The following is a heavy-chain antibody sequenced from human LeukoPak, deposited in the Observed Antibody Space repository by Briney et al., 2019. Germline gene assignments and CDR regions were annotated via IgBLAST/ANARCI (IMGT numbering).Heavy chain of an antibody. D-gene: IGHD3-22*01. J-gene: IGHJ4*02. CDR2: VSDDGNNI. CDR3: VRDRDSTGYYDY. CDR1: GFTFSNYP. V-gene: IGHV3-30*04. Sequence: GGSLRLSCAASGFTFSNYPMHWVRQAPGKGLEWVAVVSDDGNNIYYADSVKGRFTISRDNSKNTLYLQTNSPRAEDTALYYCVRDRDSTGYYDYWGQGTLVTVSS.